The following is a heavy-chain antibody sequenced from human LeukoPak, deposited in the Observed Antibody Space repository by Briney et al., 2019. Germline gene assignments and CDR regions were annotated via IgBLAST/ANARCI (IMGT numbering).Heavy chain of an antibody. D-gene: IGHD1-1*01. CDR2: IYYHENT. Sequence: ASETLSLTCTVSGGSISSSSDYWGWIRQAPGTGLEWIGSIYYHENTYYNSSLKSRVTISVDTSKNQFSLKLNSVTAADTAVYFCARRAYSAAYWKHFDYWGQGTLVTVSS. CDR3: ARRAYSAAYWKHFDY. V-gene: IGHV4-39*01. CDR1: GGSISSSSDY. J-gene: IGHJ4*02.